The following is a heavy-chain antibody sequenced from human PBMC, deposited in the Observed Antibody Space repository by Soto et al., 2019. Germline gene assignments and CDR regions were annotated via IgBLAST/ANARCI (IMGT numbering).Heavy chain of an antibody. CDR1: GFTFSSYA. V-gene: IGHV3-23*01. J-gene: IGHJ4*02. CDR3: AKVTYYDILTGYYSSSNFDY. D-gene: IGHD3-9*01. Sequence: GGSLRLSCAASGFTFSSYAMSWVRQAPGKGLEWVSAISGSGGSTYYADSVKGRFTISRDNSKNTLYLQMNSLGAEDTAVYYCAKVTYYDILTGYYSSSNFDYWGQGTLVTVSS. CDR2: ISGSGGST.